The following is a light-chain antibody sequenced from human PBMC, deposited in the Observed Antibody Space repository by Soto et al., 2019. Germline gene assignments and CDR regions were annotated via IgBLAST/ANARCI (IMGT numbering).Light chain of an antibody. CDR2: EVS. Sequence: QSALTQPPSASGSPGQSVTISCTGTSSDVGAYNFVSWYQQYSDKAPKLLIYEVSKRPSGVPDRFSGSKSGNTASLTVSGLQAEDEADYYCSSYAGSTYVFGTGTKLTVL. V-gene: IGLV2-8*01. J-gene: IGLJ1*01. CDR1: SSDVGAYNF. CDR3: SSYAGSTYV.